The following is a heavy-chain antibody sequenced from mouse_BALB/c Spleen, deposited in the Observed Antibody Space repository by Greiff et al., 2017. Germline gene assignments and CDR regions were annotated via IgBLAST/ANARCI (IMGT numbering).Heavy chain of an antibody. J-gene: IGHJ4*01. CDR3: AKIDGYFYAMDY. CDR1: GFTFSSYA. V-gene: IGHV5-9-4*01. CDR2: ISSGGSYT. Sequence: EVKVVESGGGLVKPGGSLKLSCAASGFTFSSYAMSWVRQSPEKRLEWVAEISSGGSYTYYPDTVTGRFTISRDNAKNTLYLEMSSLRSEDTAMYYCAKIDGYFYAMDYWGQGTSVTVSS. D-gene: IGHD2-3*01.